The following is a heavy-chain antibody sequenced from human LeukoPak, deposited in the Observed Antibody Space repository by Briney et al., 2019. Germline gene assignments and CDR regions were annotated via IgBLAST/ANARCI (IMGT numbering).Heavy chain of an antibody. Sequence: GGSLRLTCAVSGFTFVNYAIHWVRQAPGKGLEWVSGFDYNSGRIDYADSVKGRFTISRDNAKNSLYLQMNSLRVEDTALYYCTKDVTPGGADVWGQGTTVTVSS. D-gene: IGHD1-14*01. V-gene: IGHV3-9*01. CDR2: FDYNSGRI. J-gene: IGHJ6*02. CDR1: GFTFVNYA. CDR3: TKDVTPGGADV.